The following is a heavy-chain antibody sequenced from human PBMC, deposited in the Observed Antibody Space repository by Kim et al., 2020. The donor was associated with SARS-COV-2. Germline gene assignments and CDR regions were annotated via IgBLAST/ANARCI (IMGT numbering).Heavy chain of an antibody. V-gene: IGHV3-74*01. Sequence: ADSVKGRFTISRDNAKNTLYLQMNRLRAEDTAVYYCARRQFTSGWYYFDYWGQGTLVTVSS. CDR3: ARRQFTSGWYYFDY. D-gene: IGHD6-19*01. J-gene: IGHJ4*02.